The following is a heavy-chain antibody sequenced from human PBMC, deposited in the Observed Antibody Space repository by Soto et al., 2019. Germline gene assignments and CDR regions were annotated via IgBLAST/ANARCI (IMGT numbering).Heavy chain of an antibody. Sequence: GGSLRLSCAASGFTFSSYAMSWVRQAPGKGLEWVSAFRGDGTGAHYADSVKGRFTVSRDNSKNSLYLHMSSLRAEDTAVYYCTKLSQYDILAGYLNYFDYWGKGILVTVSS. J-gene: IGHJ4*02. V-gene: IGHV3-23*01. CDR2: FRGDGTGA. D-gene: IGHD3-9*01. CDR3: TKLSQYDILAGYLNYFDY. CDR1: GFTFSSYA.